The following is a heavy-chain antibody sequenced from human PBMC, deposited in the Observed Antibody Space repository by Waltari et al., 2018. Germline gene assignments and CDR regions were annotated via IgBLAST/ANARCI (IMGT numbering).Heavy chain of an antibody. V-gene: IGHV4-34*01. CDR1: GGSFSGYY. D-gene: IGHD2-2*01. CDR3: ARGGLPAAMGSYYYYYMDV. CDR2: INHSGST. Sequence: QVQLQQWGAGLLKPSETLSLTCAVYGGSFSGYYWSWIRQPPGKGLEWIGEINHSGSTNYNPSLKSRVTISVDTSKNQFSLKLSSVTAADTAVYYCARGGLPAAMGSYYYYYMDVWGKGTTVTVSS. J-gene: IGHJ6*03.